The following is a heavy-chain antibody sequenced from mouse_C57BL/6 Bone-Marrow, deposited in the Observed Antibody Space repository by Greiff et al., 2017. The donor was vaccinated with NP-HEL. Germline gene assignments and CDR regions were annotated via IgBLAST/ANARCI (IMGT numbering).Heavy chain of an antibody. CDR3: AKTTVYAMDD. J-gene: IGHJ4*01. D-gene: IGHD1-1*01. CDR1: GYTFTDYY. V-gene: IGHV1-76*01. CDR2: IYPGSGNT. Sequence: VQLQQSGAELVRPGASVKLSCKASGYTFTDYYINWVKQRPGQGLEWIARIYPGSGNTYYNEKFKGKATLTAEKSSSTAYMQLSSLTSEDSAVYFCAKTTVYAMDDWGQGTSGTVSA.